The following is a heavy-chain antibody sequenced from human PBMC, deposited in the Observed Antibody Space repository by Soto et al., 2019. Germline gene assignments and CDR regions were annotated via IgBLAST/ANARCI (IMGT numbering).Heavy chain of an antibody. V-gene: IGHV1-69*06. CDR2: IIPIFGTA. J-gene: IGHJ6*02. CDR3: ALSFDFWSGSYYYGMDV. Sequence: SVKVSCKASGVTFSSYAISWVRQAPGQGLEWMGGIIPIFGTANYAQKFQGRVTITADKSTSTAYMELSSLRSEDTAVYYCALSFDFWSGSYYYGMDVWGQGTTVTVSS. CDR1: GVTFSSYA. D-gene: IGHD3-3*01.